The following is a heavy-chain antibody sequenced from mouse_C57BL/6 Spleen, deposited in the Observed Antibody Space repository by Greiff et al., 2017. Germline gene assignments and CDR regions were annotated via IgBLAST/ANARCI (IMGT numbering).Heavy chain of an antibody. CDR3: ARQGLRRGGYYFDY. D-gene: IGHD2-4*01. J-gene: IGHJ2*01. Sequence: VQLQQPGTELVKPGASVKLSCKASGYTFTSYWMHWVKQRPGQGLEWIGNINPSNGGTNYNEKFKSKATLTLDKSSSTAYMQLSSLTSEDSAVYYCARQGLRRGGYYFDYWGQGTTLTVSS. CDR1: GYTFTSYW. CDR2: INPSNGGT. V-gene: IGHV1-53*01.